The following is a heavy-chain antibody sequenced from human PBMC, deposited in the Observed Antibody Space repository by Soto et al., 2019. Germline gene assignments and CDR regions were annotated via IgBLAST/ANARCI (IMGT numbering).Heavy chain of an antibody. CDR1: GDSVSSNSAA. D-gene: IGHD6-6*01. CDR2: TYYRSKWYN. J-gene: IGHJ6*02. V-gene: IGHV6-1*01. CDR3: ARVEIEYSGSSDYYYGMDV. Sequence: PSQTLSLTCAISGDSVSSNSAAWNWIRQSPSRGLEWLGRTYYRSKWYNDYAVSVKSRITINPDTSKNQFSLQLNSVTPEDTAVYYCARVEIEYSGSSDYYYGMDVWGQGTTVTVSS.